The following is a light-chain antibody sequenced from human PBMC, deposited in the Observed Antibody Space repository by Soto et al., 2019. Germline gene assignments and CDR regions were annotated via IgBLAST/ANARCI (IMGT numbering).Light chain of an antibody. J-gene: IGLJ1*01. CDR3: QSYDSSLNRV. CDR2: GDN. CDR1: SSNIGAHYD. V-gene: IGLV1-40*01. Sequence: QSLLTQPPSLSWAPGQRITISCPGSSSNIGAHYDVHWYLQLPGAAPKLLLYGDNNRPSGVPDRFSGSKSGTSASLAITGLQADDEADYYCQSYDSSLNRVFGTGTKVTVL.